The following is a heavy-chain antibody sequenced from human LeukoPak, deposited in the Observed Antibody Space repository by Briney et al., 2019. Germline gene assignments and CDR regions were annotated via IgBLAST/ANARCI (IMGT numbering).Heavy chain of an antibody. CDR2: INHSGST. V-gene: IGHV4-34*01. CDR3: ASITAAPDSYYYYYYMDV. CDR1: GGSFSGYY. Sequence: SETLSLTCAVYGGSFSGYYWSWIRQPPGKGLEWIGEINHSGSTNYNPSPKSRVTISVDTSKNQFSLKLSSVTAADTAVYYCASITAAPDSYYYYYYMDVWGKGTTVTVSS. D-gene: IGHD2-2*01. J-gene: IGHJ6*03.